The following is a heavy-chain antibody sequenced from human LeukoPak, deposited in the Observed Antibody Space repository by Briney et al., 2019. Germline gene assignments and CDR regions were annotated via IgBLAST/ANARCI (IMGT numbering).Heavy chain of an antibody. Sequence: ASVKVSCKASGYTFTSYYIYWVRQAPGQGLEWMGLTNPGGGNTNYAQKFQGRVTMTRDMSTSTVYMGLSSLTSEDTAVYYCARGQRPIRVVTSELFDYWGQGTLVTVSS. CDR2: TNPGGGNT. D-gene: IGHD3-3*01. CDR3: ARGQRPIRVVTSELFDY. V-gene: IGHV1-46*01. CDR1: GYTFTSYY. J-gene: IGHJ4*02.